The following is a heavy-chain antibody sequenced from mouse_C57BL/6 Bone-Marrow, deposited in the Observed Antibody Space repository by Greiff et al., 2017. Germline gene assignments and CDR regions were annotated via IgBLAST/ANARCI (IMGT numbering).Heavy chain of an antibody. CDR3: ARDGYYPWFAY. Sequence: QVQLQQPGAELVKPGASVKLSCKASGYNFTSYWMQWVKQRPGQGLEWIGEIDPSDSYTNYNQKFKGKATLTVDTSSSTAYMQLSSLTSEDSAVYYCARDGYYPWFAYWGQGTLVTVSA. CDR1: GYNFTSYW. V-gene: IGHV1-50*01. J-gene: IGHJ3*01. D-gene: IGHD2-3*01. CDR2: IDPSDSYT.